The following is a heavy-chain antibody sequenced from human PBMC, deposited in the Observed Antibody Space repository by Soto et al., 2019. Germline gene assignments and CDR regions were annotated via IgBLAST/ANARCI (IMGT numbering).Heavy chain of an antibody. J-gene: IGHJ6*02. CDR2: ISSSGSTI. CDR3: ARDLLYYDFWSGYSSYYYYGMDV. Sequence: PGGSLRLSCAASGFTFSDYYMSWIRQAPGKGLEWVSYISSSGSTIYYADSVKGRFTISRDNAKNSLYLQMNSLRAEDTAVYYCARDLLYYDFWSGYSSYYYYGMDVWGQGTTVTVSS. V-gene: IGHV3-11*01. D-gene: IGHD3-3*01. CDR1: GFTFSDYY.